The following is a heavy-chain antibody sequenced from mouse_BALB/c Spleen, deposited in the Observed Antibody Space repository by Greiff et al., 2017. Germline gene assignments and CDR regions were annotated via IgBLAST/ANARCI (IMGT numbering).Heavy chain of an antibody. Sequence: DVKLVESGGGLVKPGGSLKLSCAASGFTFSDYYMYWVRQTPEKRLEWVATISDGGSYTYYPDSVKGRFTISRDNAKNNLYLQMSSLKSEDTAMYYCARCATPYYYAMDYWGQGTSGTVSS. CDR2: ISDGGSYT. CDR3: ARCATPYYYAMDY. J-gene: IGHJ4*01. CDR1: GFTFSDYY. V-gene: IGHV5-4*02. D-gene: IGHD1-1*01.